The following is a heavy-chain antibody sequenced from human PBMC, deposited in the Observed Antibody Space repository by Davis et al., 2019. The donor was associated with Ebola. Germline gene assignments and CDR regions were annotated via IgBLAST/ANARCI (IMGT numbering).Heavy chain of an antibody. CDR3: ARDKGYCSGGSCYATDAFDI. CDR2: INSDGSST. Sequence: PGGSLRLSCAASGFIFSSYWMSWVRQAPGKGLVWVSRINSDGSSTSYADSVKGRFTISRDNSKNTLYLQMNSLRAEDTAVYYCARDKGYCSGGSCYATDAFDIWGQGTMVTVSS. D-gene: IGHD2-15*01. J-gene: IGHJ3*02. CDR1: GFIFSSYW. V-gene: IGHV3-74*01.